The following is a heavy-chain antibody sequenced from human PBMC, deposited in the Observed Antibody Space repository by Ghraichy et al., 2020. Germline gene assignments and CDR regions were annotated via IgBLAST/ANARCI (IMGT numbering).Heavy chain of an antibody. V-gene: IGHV3-7*01. CDR2: IKQDGSEK. D-gene: IGHD2/OR15-2a*01. CDR1: GFTFSSYW. J-gene: IGHJ2*01. CDR3: ARDAVIRAFTDWYFDL. Sequence: GESLNISCAASGFTFSSYWMSWVRQAPGKGLEWVANIKQDGSEKYYVDSVKGRFTISRDNAKNSLYLQMNSLRAEDTAVYYCARDAVIRAFTDWYFDLWGRGTLVTVSS.